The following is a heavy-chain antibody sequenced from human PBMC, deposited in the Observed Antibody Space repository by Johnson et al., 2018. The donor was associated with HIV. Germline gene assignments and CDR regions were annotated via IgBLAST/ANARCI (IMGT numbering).Heavy chain of an antibody. CDR3: TKAPSNWGNAFDI. D-gene: IGHD7-27*01. J-gene: IGHJ3*02. Sequence: VQLVESGGGLVQPGGSLKLSCAASGFTFSGSAMHWVRQASGKGLEWVGRMKSKTDGGTTDYAAPVKGRFTISRDDSKNTLYLQMNSLKTEDTAVYYCTKAPSNWGNAFDIWGQGTVVTVSS. CDR1: GFTFSGSA. CDR2: MKSKTDGGTT. V-gene: IGHV3-15*01.